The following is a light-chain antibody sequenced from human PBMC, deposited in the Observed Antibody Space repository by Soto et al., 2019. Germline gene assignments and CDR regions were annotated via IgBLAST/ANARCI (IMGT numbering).Light chain of an antibody. CDR3: SSYTSTNTQV. V-gene: IGLV2-14*01. CDR1: SSDVGAYKY. CDR2: EVS. J-gene: IGLJ1*01. Sequence: QSVLTQPASVSVSPGQSITSSCTGTSSDVGAYKYVSWYQQHPGKAPKLMIYEVSNRPSGVSNRFSGSKSGNTASVTISGLQAEDEADYYCSSYTSTNTQVFGTGTKVTVL.